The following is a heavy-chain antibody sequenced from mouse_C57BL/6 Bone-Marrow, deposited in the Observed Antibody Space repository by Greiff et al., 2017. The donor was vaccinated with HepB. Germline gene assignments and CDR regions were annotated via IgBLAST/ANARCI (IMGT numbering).Heavy chain of an antibody. Sequence: QVQLQQSGAELARPGASVKLSCKASGYTFTSYDISWVKQRTGQGLEWIGEIYPRSGNTYYNEKFKGKATLTADKSSSTAYMELRSLTSEDSAVYFCARFPLYYGSSSSYYFDYWGQGTTLTVSS. V-gene: IGHV1-81*01. CDR1: GYTFTSYD. CDR2: IYPRSGNT. CDR3: ARFPLYYGSSSSYYFDY. D-gene: IGHD1-1*01. J-gene: IGHJ2*01.